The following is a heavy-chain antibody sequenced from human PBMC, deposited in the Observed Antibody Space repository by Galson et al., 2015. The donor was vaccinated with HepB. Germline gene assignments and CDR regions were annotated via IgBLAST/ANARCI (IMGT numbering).Heavy chain of an antibody. CDR1: GDSVSSYSPA. CDR3: ARAPKGGNFFFDAFDI. D-gene: IGHD4-23*01. Sequence: CAISGDSVSSYSPAWNWIRQSPSRALEWLGRTYYTSKWYNDYAVSVKSRITIKPDTSKRQFSLQLNSVTPEDTAVYYCARAPKGGNFFFDAFDIWGQGTMVTVSS. CDR2: TYYTSKWYN. V-gene: IGHV6-1*01. J-gene: IGHJ3*02.